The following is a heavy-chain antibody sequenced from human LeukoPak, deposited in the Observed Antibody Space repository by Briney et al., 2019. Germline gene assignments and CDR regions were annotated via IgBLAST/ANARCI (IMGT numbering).Heavy chain of an antibody. CDR3: ARVRCSGGSCYPRPLDY. CDR2: INPNSGGT. V-gene: IGHV1-2*02. CDR1: GYTFTSYD. D-gene: IGHD2-15*01. J-gene: IGHJ4*02. Sequence: ASEKVSCKASGYTFTSYDINWVRQATGQGLEWMGWINPNSGGTNYAQKFQGRVTMTRDTSISTAYMELSRLRSDDTAVYYCARVRCSGGSCYPRPLDYWGQGTLVTVSS.